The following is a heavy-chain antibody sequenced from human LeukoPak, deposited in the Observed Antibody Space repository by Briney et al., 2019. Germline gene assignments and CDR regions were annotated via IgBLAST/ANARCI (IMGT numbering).Heavy chain of an antibody. Sequence: SETLSLTCAVYGGSFSGYYWSWIRQPPGKGLEWIGSIYYSGSTYYNPSLKSRVTISVDTSKNQFSLKLSSVTAADTAVYYCARARSAYYDFWSAEGDWFDPWGQGTLVTVSS. CDR1: GGSFSGYY. D-gene: IGHD3-3*01. V-gene: IGHV4-34*01. CDR2: IYYSGST. CDR3: ARARSAYYDFWSAEGDWFDP. J-gene: IGHJ5*02.